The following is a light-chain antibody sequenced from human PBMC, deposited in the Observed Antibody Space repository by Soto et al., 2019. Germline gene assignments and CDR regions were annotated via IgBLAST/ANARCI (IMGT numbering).Light chain of an antibody. J-gene: IGLJ2*01. CDR1: SSGVGAYNH. CDR3: SSHSSGSTII. CDR2: DVS. Sequence: QSVLTQPASVSGSPGQSTTISCTGTSSGVGAYNHISWYQQHPGKAPKLLIYDVSNRPSGLSNRFSGSKSGNTASLTIAGLQADDEADYYCSSHSSGSTIIFGGGTKVTVL. V-gene: IGLV2-14*03.